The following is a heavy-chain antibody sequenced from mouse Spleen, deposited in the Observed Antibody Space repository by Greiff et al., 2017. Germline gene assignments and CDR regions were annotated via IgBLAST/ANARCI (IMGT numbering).Heavy chain of an antibody. CDR1: GFTFSDYG. D-gene: IGHD4-1*01. CDR3: ARLGGD. J-gene: IGHJ2*01. Sequence: EVQLVESGGGLVKPGGSLKLSCAASGFTFSDYGMHWVRQAPEKGLEWVAYISSGSSTIYYADTVKGRFTISRDNAKNTLFLQMTSLRSEDTAMYYCARLGGDWGQGTTLTVSS. CDR2: ISSGSSTI. V-gene: IGHV5-17*01.